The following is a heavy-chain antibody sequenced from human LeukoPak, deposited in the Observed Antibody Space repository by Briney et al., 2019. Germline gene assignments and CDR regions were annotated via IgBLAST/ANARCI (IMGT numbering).Heavy chain of an antibody. J-gene: IGHJ5*02. Sequence: SETLSLTCTVSGASINSDFWSWIRQPPGKGLEWIGYIHYTGSTNYNPSLKSRVTISVDTSKNQFSLKLSSVTAADTAVYYCARHRIYCSGGSCYSDWFDPWGQGTLVTVSS. CDR1: GASINSDF. CDR2: IHYTGST. CDR3: ARHRIYCSGGSCYSDWFDP. V-gene: IGHV4-59*08. D-gene: IGHD2-15*01.